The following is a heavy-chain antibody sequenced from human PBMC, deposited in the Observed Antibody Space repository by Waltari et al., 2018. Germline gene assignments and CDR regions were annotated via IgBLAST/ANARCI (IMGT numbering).Heavy chain of an antibody. CDR2: MYYSGTT. Sequence: QLQLQESGPGLVKPSETLSLTCTASGGSISSNNYYWGRIRQPPGKGLEWIGTMYYSGTTYDNPSLKSRVAISIDTSKNQFSLKLSSVTAADTALYYCARHGGYNHGYPRWFDPWGQGTLVTVSS. CDR1: GGSISSNNYY. J-gene: IGHJ5*02. D-gene: IGHD5-18*01. V-gene: IGHV4-39*01. CDR3: ARHGGYNHGYPRWFDP.